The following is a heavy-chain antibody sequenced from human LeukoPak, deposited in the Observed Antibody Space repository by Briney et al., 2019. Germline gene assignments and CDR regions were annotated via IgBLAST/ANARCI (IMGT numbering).Heavy chain of an antibody. CDR1: GYTFTSYY. CDR2: INPSGGST. J-gene: IGHJ6*03. D-gene: IGHD3-10*01. Sequence: ASVKVSCKASGYTFTSYYMHWVRQAPGQGLEWMGIINPSGGSTSYAQKFQGRVTMTRDTSTSTVYMELSSLRSEDTAVYYCARVTMVRGVIFRPYYYYYMDVWGKGTTVTISS. CDR3: ARVTMVRGVIFRPYYYYYMDV. V-gene: IGHV1-46*01.